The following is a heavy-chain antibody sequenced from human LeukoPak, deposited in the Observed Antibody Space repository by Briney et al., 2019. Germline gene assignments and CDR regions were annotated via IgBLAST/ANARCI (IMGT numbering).Heavy chain of an antibody. CDR2: IRSKASSYAT. CDR3: TLITIPDV. D-gene: IGHD3-3*01. Sequence: GGSLRLSCAASGFTFSGSAMHWVRQASWKGLEYVGRIRSKASSYATAYAASVKGRFTISRDDSKNTAYLQMNSLKTEEAALYYGTLITIPDVWGKGTTITVSS. CDR1: GFTFSGSA. V-gene: IGHV3-73*01. J-gene: IGHJ6*04.